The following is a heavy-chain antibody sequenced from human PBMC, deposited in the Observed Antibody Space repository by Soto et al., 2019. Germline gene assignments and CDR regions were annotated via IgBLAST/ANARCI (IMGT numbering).Heavy chain of an antibody. CDR3: ERDRSAVAGDYYYYYGMDV. CDR1: GFTFSIYA. D-gene: IGHD6-19*01. Sequence: PGGSLRLSCAASGFTFSIYAMHWVRQAPGKGLEWVAVTSFDGRYQYYADSVKGRFTISRDNSKNTLYLQVNSLRAEDTAVYYCERDRSAVAGDYYYYYGMDVWGQGTTVTVSS. V-gene: IGHV3-30*04. J-gene: IGHJ6*02. CDR2: TSFDGRYQ.